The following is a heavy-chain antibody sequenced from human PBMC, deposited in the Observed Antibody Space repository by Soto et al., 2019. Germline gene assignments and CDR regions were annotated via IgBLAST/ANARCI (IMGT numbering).Heavy chain of an antibody. V-gene: IGHV1-2*02. D-gene: IGHD1-1*01. CDR1: GYSFTKYH. CDR2: IYPGSGDT. CDR3: ARVAVHKNARFDT. Sequence: QVQLVQSGAEVKKPGASVKVSCKASGYSFTKYHVHWVRQAPGQGLEWMGWIYPGSGDTNQAQKSQGRVTMTGDTTSTTTYMELNSLTSDDTAVYYCARVAVHKNARFDTWGQGALVTVSS. J-gene: IGHJ4*02.